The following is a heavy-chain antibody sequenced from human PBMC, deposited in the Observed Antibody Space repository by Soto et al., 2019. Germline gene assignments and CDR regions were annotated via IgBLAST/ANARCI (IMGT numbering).Heavy chain of an antibody. J-gene: IGHJ6*02. Sequence: ASVKVSCKASGYTFTSYAMHWVRQAPGQRLEWMGWINAGNGNTKYSQKFQGRVTITRDTSASTAYMELSSLRSEDTAVYYCARGVPGHYATDVWVQGTTVTVSS. V-gene: IGHV1-3*01. CDR1: GYTFTSYA. CDR3: ARGVPGHYATDV. CDR2: INAGNGNT.